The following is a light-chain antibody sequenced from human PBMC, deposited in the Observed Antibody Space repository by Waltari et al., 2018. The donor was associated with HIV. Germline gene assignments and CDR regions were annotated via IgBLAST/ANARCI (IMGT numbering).Light chain of an antibody. J-gene: IGLJ3*02. CDR3: GTWDTSLSAGV. CDR2: DNN. V-gene: IGLV1-51*01. Sequence: QAVLTQPPSVSAAPGQKVTISCSGRSSNLGTIYVSWYPQFPGKAPKVLIYDNNKRPPGVPDRFSGSRSGTSATLGVAGLQTGDEADYYCGTWDTSLSAGVFGGGTKLTVL. CDR1: SSNLGTIY.